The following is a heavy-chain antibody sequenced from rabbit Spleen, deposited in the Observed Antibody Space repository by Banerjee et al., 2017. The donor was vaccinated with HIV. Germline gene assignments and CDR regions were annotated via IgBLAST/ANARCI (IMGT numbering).Heavy chain of an antibody. Sequence: QEHLKESGGGLVQPGGSLKLSCKASGFTLSSYYMNWVRQAPGKGLEWIGYIDPVFGITYYANWVNGRFTISKSSSTTVTLQMTSLTAADRATYFCARDLLGVIGWNFYLWGPGTLVTVS. CDR3: ARDLLGVIGWNFYL. J-gene: IGHJ4*01. V-gene: IGHV1S39*01. CDR2: IDPVFGIT. CDR1: GFTLSSYYM. D-gene: IGHD1-1*01.